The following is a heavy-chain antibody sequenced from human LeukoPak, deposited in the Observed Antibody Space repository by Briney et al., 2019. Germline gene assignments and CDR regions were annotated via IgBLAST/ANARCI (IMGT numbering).Heavy chain of an antibody. D-gene: IGHD6-6*01. J-gene: IGHJ4*02. CDR1: GFTFSSYA. Sequence: GGSPRLSCAASGFTFSSYAMSWVRQAPGKGLGWVSSITGSGSNTFYADSVKGRFTIARDNSKNTLYMQMNSLRAEDTAVYYCARRGSSSYYFDFWGQGTLVTVSS. V-gene: IGHV3-23*01. CDR2: ITGSGSNT. CDR3: ARRGSSSYYFDF.